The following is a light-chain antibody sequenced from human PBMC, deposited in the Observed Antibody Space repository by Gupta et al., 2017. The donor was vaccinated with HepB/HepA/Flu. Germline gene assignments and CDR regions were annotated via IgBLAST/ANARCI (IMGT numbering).Light chain of an antibody. CDR2: AAS. Sequence: DIQMTQSPSSLSASVGDRITITCRASQSISNYLNWYQQKPGKAPKVLIYAASSLQSGVPSRFTGIVSGTDFTLTISSLQPEDFATYYCQQSYSTPWTFGQGTKLEI. V-gene: IGKV1-39*01. CDR1: QSISNY. J-gene: IGKJ1*01. CDR3: QQSYSTPWT.